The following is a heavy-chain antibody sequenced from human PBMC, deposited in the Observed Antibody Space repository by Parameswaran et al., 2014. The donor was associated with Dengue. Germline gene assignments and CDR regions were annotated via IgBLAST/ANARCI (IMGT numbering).Heavy chain of an antibody. CDR2: IYHSGST. CDR3: ARDMAAGGMGVDY. D-gene: IGHD6-13*01. V-gene: IGHV4-4*02. Sequence: VRQAPGKGLEWIGEIYHSGSTNYNPSLKSRVTMSVDKSKNQFSLKLSSVTAADTAVYYCARDMAAGGMGVDYWGQGTLVTVSS. J-gene: IGHJ4*02.